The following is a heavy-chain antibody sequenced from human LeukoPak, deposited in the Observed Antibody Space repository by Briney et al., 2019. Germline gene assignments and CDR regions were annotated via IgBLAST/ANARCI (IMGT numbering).Heavy chain of an antibody. V-gene: IGHV1-8*01. J-gene: IGHJ6*03. CDR1: GYTFTSYD. D-gene: IGHD3-10*01. CDR3: ARGFVGYYGSGSYYKKDYMDG. Sequence: ASVKVSCKASGYTFTSYDINWVRQATGQGLEWMGWMNPNSGNTGYAQKFQGRVTMTRNTSISTAYMELSSLRSEDTAVYYCARGFVGYYGSGSYYKKDYMDGWGKGTTVTVSS. CDR2: MNPNSGNT.